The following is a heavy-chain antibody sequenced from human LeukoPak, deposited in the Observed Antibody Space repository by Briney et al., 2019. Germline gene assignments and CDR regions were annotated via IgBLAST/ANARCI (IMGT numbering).Heavy chain of an antibody. CDR1: GYTFTSYG. CDR2: ISAYNGNT. D-gene: IGHD6-19*01. Sequence: ASVKVSCKASGYTFTSYGISWVRQAPGQGLEWMGWISAYNGNTNYAQKFQGRVTMTTDTSTSTAYMELRSLRSDDTAVYYCARPLGAVYSSGWFDPWGQGTVVTVSS. V-gene: IGHV1-18*01. CDR3: ARPLGAVYSSGWFDP. J-gene: IGHJ5*02.